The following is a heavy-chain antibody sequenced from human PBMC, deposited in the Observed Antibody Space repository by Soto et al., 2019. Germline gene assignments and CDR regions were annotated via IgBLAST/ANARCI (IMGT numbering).Heavy chain of an antibody. V-gene: IGHV1-46*01. D-gene: IGHD6-13*01. J-gene: IGHJ6*02. CDR2: INPNGGGT. CDR3: SREVGSNSWSYSYGMDV. Sequence: QVQLVQSGAEVKKPGASVKVSCKASGYVFTNYFMHWVRQAPGQGLEWMGIINPNGGGTSYAQEFEGRGNMTRDSATSTVYMDLSSLRSEDTALYFCSREVGSNSWSYSYGMDVWGQGTSVTVSS. CDR1: GYVFTNYF.